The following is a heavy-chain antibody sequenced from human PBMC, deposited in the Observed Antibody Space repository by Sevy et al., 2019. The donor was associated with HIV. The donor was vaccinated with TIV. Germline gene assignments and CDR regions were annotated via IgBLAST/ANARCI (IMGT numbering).Heavy chain of an antibody. V-gene: IGHV3-7*03. D-gene: IGHD6-19*01. J-gene: IGHJ4*02. CDR2: IKQDGSEK. Sequence: GGSLRLSCAASGFTFSKYGMHWVRQAPGKGLEWVANIKQDGSEKYYVDSVKGRFTISRDNAKNSLYLQMNSLRAEDTAVYYCARAVYSSGWYSSRFAYFDYWGQGTLVTVSS. CDR3: ARAVYSSGWYSSRFAYFDY. CDR1: GFTFSKYG.